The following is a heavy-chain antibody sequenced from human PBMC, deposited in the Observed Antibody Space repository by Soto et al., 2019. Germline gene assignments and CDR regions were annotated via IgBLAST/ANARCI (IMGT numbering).Heavy chain of an antibody. J-gene: IGHJ4*02. D-gene: IGHD4-17*01. CDR1: GFTFSMYG. Sequence: GGSLRLSCAASGFTFSMYGMHWVRQAPGKGLEWVVVISYDGSNTYYADSVKGRFTIARDNSMNTVFLEMSSLRIEDTAVYYCAKSDYSDPILDSWGQGTLVTVSS. CDR2: ISYDGSNT. CDR3: AKSDYSDPILDS. V-gene: IGHV3-30*18.